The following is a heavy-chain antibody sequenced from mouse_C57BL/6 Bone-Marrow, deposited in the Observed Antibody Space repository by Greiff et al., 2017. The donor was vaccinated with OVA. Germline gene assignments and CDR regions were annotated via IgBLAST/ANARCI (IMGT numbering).Heavy chain of an antibody. Sequence: VQLQQSVAELVRPGASVKLSCTASGFNIKNTYMHWVKQRPEQGLEWIGRIDPANGNTKYDPKFQGKATITADTSSNTAYLQLSSLTSEDAAIYDCARRHNAGYYYAMGCWGQGTSVTVSS. V-gene: IGHV14-3*01. D-gene: IGHD3-1*01. J-gene: IGHJ4*01. CDR3: ARRHNAGYYYAMGC. CDR1: GFNIKNTY. CDR2: IDPANGNT.